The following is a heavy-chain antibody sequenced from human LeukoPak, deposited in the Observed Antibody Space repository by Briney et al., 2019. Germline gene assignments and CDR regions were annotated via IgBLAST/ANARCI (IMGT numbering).Heavy chain of an antibody. V-gene: IGHV4-4*09. CDR1: GDSISSYY. CDR2: IYTSGGT. J-gene: IGHJ4*02. D-gene: IGHD6-6*01. Sequence: LQTLSLTCTVSGDSISSYYWSWIRQPPGKGLESIGYIYTSGGTNYIPSLQGRVTISIDTSKSQFSLKLSSVTAADSAVYYCARLTRLSTSPDRYYLDYWGQGTLVTVSS. CDR3: ARLTRLSTSPDRYYLDY.